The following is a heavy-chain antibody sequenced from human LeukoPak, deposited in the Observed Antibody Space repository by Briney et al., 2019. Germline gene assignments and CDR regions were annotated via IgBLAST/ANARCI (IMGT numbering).Heavy chain of an antibody. V-gene: IGHV1-69*04. D-gene: IGHD3-3*01. CDR2: IIPIFDIA. Sequence: GSSVKVSCKTSGGTFISYSISWVRRAPGQGVEWRGRIIPIFDIANYAQKFQGRVTITADKSTSTAYMKLSSLRSEDTAVYYCAKEGFTIFGGVIDYYYGMDVWGQGTTVTVSS. CDR3: AKEGFTIFGGVIDYYYGMDV. CDR1: GGTFISYS. J-gene: IGHJ6*02.